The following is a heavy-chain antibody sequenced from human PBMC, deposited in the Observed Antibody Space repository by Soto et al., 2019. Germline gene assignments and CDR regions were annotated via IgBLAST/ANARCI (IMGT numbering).Heavy chain of an antibody. V-gene: IGHV3-7*03. J-gene: IGHJ4*02. D-gene: IGHD2-15*01. CDR3: ARRSSGRLTTAWAPLDW. CDR2: IKQDGSEK. CDR1: GYTLTTYW. Sequence: GVLILSCAASGYTLTTYWMTCVRQAPGTGLEWVANIKQDGSEKVFVGCVRGRFTISSDNAKNSMYIQMNSLRAEDTDVYYCARRSSGRLTTAWAPLDWWGQGTLVTVSA.